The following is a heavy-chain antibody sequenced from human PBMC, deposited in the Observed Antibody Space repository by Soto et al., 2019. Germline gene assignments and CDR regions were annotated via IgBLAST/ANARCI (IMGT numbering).Heavy chain of an antibody. D-gene: IGHD6-13*01. J-gene: IGHJ4*02. CDR1: GGSISSGGYY. CDR3: TRTFISSQDGFDL. Sequence: SSETLSLTCTVSGGSISSGGYYWSWIRQHPGKGLEWIGYIYYSGSTYYNPSLKSRVNISVDTSKNQFSLKLSSVTAADTAVFYCTRTFISSQDGFDLWGQGTLVTVSS. V-gene: IGHV4-31*03. CDR2: IYYSGST.